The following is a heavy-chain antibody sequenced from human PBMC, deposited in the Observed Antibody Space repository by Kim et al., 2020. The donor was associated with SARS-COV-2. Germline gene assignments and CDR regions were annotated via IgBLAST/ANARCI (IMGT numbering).Heavy chain of an antibody. CDR2: IYYSGST. J-gene: IGHJ3*02. V-gene: IGHV4-59*01. D-gene: IGHD2-15*01. CDR1: GGSISSYY. Sequence: SETLSLTCTVSGGSISSYYWSWIRQPPGKGLEWIGYIYYSGSTNYNPSLKSRVTISVDTSKNQFSLKLSSVTAADTAVYYCARGYWDVGVAFDIWGQGTMVTVSS. CDR3: ARGYWDVGVAFDI.